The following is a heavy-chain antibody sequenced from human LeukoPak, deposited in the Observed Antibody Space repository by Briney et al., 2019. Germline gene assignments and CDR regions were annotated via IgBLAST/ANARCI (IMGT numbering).Heavy chain of an antibody. Sequence: GGSLRLSCAASGCTFSRHSMSWVRQAPGKGLEWVSVISGSGGRSYSEDSVKGRFTISRDNSKNTLYLQMNSLRADDTAIYYCARESAYCGGDCRSLSDHWGQGTPVTVSS. V-gene: IGHV3-23*01. CDR1: GCTFSRHS. D-gene: IGHD2-21*02. CDR2: ISGSGGRS. J-gene: IGHJ4*02. CDR3: ARESAYCGGDCRSLSDH.